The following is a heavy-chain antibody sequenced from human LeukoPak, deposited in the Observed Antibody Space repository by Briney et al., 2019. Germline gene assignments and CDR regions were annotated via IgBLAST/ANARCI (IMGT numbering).Heavy chain of an antibody. CDR2: IYSDTTA. V-gene: IGHV3-66*01. Sequence: GGSLRLSCAASGFTVSSNYMGWVRQAPGKGLEWVSVIYSDTTAYYPDSVKGRFTNSRDNSKNTLYLQMNSLSADDTAVYYCARVEEGWFDPWGQGTLVTVSS. CDR3: ARVEEGWFDP. J-gene: IGHJ5*02. CDR1: GFTVSSNY.